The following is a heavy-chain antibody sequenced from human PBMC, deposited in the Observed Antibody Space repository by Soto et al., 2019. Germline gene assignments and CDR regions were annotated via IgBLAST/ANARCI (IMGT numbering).Heavy chain of an antibody. V-gene: IGHV1-8*01. J-gene: IGHJ6*03. Sequence: QVQLVQSGAEVKKPGASVKVSCKASGYTFTSYDINWVRQATGQGLEWMGWMNPNSGNTGYAQKFQGRVTMTRNTSISTAYMELSILRSEDTAVYYCARLGYCSGGSCPTDYYYYYYMDVWGKGTTVTVSS. CDR3: ARLGYCSGGSCPTDYYYYYYMDV. CDR2: MNPNSGNT. D-gene: IGHD2-15*01. CDR1: GYTFTSYD.